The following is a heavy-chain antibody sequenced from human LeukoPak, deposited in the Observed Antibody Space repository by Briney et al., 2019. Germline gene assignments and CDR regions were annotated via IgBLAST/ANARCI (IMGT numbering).Heavy chain of an antibody. Sequence: GGSLRLSCAASGFTFSSYAMHWVRQAPGKGLEWVAVISYDGSNKYYADSVKGRFTISRDNSRNTLYLQMNSLRAEDTAVYYCARDDEYSSSDYWGQGTLVTVSS. J-gene: IGHJ4*02. V-gene: IGHV3-30-3*01. CDR1: GFTFSSYA. CDR3: ARDDEYSSSDY. CDR2: ISYDGSNK. D-gene: IGHD6-6*01.